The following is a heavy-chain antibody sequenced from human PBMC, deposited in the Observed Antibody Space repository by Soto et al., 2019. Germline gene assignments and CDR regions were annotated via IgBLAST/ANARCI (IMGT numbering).Heavy chain of an antibody. Sequence: QVQLQESGPGLVKPSETLSLTCTVSGGSVSSGSYYWSWIRQPPGKGLEWIGYIYYSGSTNYNPSLKSRVTISVDTSKNQFSLKLSSVTAADTAVYYCARGRVFDYWGQGTLVTVSS. J-gene: IGHJ4*02. CDR3: ARGRVFDY. CDR1: GGSVSSGSYY. D-gene: IGHD6-13*01. CDR2: IYYSGST. V-gene: IGHV4-61*01.